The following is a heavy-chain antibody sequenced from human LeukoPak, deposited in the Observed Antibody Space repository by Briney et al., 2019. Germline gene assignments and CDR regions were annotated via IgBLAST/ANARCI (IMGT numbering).Heavy chain of an antibody. CDR1: GFTFSDYY. CDR3: ARRYCSGGSCYAGDY. Sequence: GWSLPLSCVASGFTFSDYYMDWVRPAPAQGQEGVGRSRNKANTYNTKYAASVKGRLTISRDDSKNPLSLQMNSLKTEDTAMYYCARRYCSGGSCYAGDYWGQGTLVTVSS. CDR2: SRNKANTYNT. J-gene: IGHJ4*02. D-gene: IGHD2-15*01. V-gene: IGHV3-72*01.